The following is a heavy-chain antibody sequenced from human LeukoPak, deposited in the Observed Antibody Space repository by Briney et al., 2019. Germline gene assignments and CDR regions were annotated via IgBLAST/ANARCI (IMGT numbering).Heavy chain of an antibody. CDR1: GYTFTSYA. V-gene: IGHV7-4-1*02. Sequence: ASVKVSCKASGYTFTSYAMNWVRQAPGQGLEWMGWINTNTGNPTYAQGFTGRFVFSLDTSVSTAYLQTSSLKAEDTAVYYCARGLGGGYVPWYFDLWGRGTLVTVSS. CDR3: ARGLGGGYVPWYFDL. CDR2: INTNTGNP. D-gene: IGHD5-12*01. J-gene: IGHJ2*01.